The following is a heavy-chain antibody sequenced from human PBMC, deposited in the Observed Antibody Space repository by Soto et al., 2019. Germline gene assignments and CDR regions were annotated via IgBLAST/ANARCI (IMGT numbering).Heavy chain of an antibody. J-gene: IGHJ4*02. V-gene: IGHV4-59*01. D-gene: IGHD1-1*01. CDR1: GGSISSYY. CDR2: IFYSGST. Sequence: QVQLQESGPGLVRPSETLSLTCIVSGGSISSYYWGWIRQPPGKGLEWIGYIFYSGSTNYNPSLEIRVTISVAPPKNQSSLKVRSVPAADPAVYYCARHYPIGNNWNSFDHGGQGTLVTFSS. CDR3: ARHYPIGNNWNSFDH.